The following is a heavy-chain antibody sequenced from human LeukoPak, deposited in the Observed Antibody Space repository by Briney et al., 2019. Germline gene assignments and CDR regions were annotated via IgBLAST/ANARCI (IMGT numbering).Heavy chain of an antibody. CDR1: GFTFSDYY. J-gene: IGHJ4*02. CDR3: ARDGGVIYDSSPFDY. V-gene: IGHV3-11*01. D-gene: IGHD3-22*01. Sequence: GSLRLSCAASGFTFSDYYMSWIRQAPGKGLEWVSYISSSGGTIYYADSVKGRFTISRDNAKNSLYLQMNSLRAEDTAVYYCARDGGVIYDSSPFDYWGQGTLVTVSS. CDR2: ISSSGGTI.